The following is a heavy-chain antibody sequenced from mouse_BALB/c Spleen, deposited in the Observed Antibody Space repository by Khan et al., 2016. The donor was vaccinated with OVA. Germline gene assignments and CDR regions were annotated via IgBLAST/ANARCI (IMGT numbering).Heavy chain of an antibody. CDR3: ASDSHWYIDA. J-gene: IGHJ1*01. D-gene: IGHD3-2*01. CDR1: GYTFTDYG. CDR2: INTYTGEP. V-gene: IGHV9-3-1*01. Sequence: QIQLVQSGPELKKPGETVKISCKASGYTFTDYGMNWVKQAPGKGLKWMGWINTYTGEPTYADDFKGRFAFSLETSASTAYLQLNNLKNEDTATYLCASDSHWYIDAWGDGTTVTVSS.